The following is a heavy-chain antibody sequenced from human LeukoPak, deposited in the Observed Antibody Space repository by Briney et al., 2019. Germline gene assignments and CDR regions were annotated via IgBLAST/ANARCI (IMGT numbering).Heavy chain of an antibody. J-gene: IGHJ3*02. CDR1: GFTFKSYD. V-gene: IGHV3-13*01. CDR3: ARDLYEYYDSTPGAFDI. D-gene: IGHD3-22*01. CDR2: IGTAGDT. Sequence: PRGSLRLSCAASGFTFKSYDMHWVRQAAGEGLEWVSAIGTAGDTYYPGSVKGRFTISRENAKNSLYLQMNSLRAEDTALYHCARDLYEYYDSTPGAFDIWGQGTMVTVSS.